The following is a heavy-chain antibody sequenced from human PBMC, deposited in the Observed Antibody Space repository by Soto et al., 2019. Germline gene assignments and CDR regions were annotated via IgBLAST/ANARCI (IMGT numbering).Heavy chain of an antibody. J-gene: IGHJ6*02. CDR3: ASDFRTRGWFRQAGNFAMDV. D-gene: IGHD6-19*01. CDR1: GYPYTNSY. Sequence: QVQLVQSGAEVRKPGASVKVSCKASGYPYTNSYMDWVRQAPGKGLEWMGWIHPNTGGTNYAQKFQVRVTMTRDTSVSTVYMELNRLTSDDTAIYFCASDFRTRGWFRQAGNFAMDVWGQGTTVTVS. V-gene: IGHV1-2*02. CDR2: IHPNTGGT.